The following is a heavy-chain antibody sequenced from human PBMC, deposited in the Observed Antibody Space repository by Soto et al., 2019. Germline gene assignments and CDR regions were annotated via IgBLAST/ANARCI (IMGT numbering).Heavy chain of an antibody. CDR2: ISYDGSNK. CDR1: GFTFSSYG. CDR3: AKGQDRYYYGMDV. Sequence: QVQLVESGGGVVQPGRSLRLSCAASGFTFSSYGMHWVRQAPGKGLEWVAVISYDGSNKYYADSVKGRFTISRDNSKNTLYLQMNSLRAEDTAVYYCAKGQDRYYYGMDVWGQGTTVTVS. J-gene: IGHJ6*02. V-gene: IGHV3-30*18.